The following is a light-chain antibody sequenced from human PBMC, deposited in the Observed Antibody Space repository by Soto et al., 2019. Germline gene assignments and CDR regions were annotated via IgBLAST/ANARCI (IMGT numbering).Light chain of an antibody. V-gene: IGLV1-51*01. CDR1: RSNVGDNY. CDR3: GTWYNSKTFI. J-gene: IGLJ7*01. Sequence: QSVLTQPPSVSAAPGQKVTISCSGNRSNVGDNYVSWYQQLPGTAPNLLIYDNIKRPSGIPDRFSGSKSGTSATLDITGVQTGDEADYYSGTWYNSKTFIFGGGTQLTVL. CDR2: DNI.